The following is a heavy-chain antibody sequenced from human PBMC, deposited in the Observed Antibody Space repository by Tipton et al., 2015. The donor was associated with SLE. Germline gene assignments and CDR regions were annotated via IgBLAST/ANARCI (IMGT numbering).Heavy chain of an antibody. D-gene: IGHD2-15*01. CDR1: GGSFSGYY. J-gene: IGHJ4*02. V-gene: IGHV4-34*01. CDR3: ARGPTGYCSGGSCYYFDY. Sequence: TLSLTCAVYGGSFSGYYWSWIRQPPGKGLEWIGEINHSGSTNYNPSLKSRVTISVDTSKNQFSLKLSSVTAADTAVYYCARGPTGYCSGGSCYYFDYWGQGTLVTVSS. CDR2: INHSGST.